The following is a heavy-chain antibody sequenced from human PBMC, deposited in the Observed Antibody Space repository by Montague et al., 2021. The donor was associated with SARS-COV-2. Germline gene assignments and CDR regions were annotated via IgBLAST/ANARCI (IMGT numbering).Heavy chain of an antibody. V-gene: IGHV4-34*01. Sequence: SETLSLTCAVYGGSFRANYWCWIRKPPGKGLELIGEINHRGTSNYNPSLKSRVSISLDTSKNQFSLYLSSVTAADTAVYYCARGRQHFNMIVVVMTGGEYSFDYWGQGTLVTVSS. J-gene: IGHJ4*02. CDR1: GGSFRANY. D-gene: IGHD3-22*01. CDR3: ARGRQHFNMIVVVMTGGEYSFDY. CDR2: INHRGTS.